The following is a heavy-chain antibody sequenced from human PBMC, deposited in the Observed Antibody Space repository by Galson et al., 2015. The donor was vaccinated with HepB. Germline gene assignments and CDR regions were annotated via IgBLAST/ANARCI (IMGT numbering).Heavy chain of an antibody. V-gene: IGHV4-34*01. CDR2: INHSGST. Sequence: SETLSLTCAVYGGSFSDYYWSWIRQPPGKGLEWIGEINHSGSTNYNPSLKSRVTISVDTSKKQFSLELSSVTAADTAVYYCARWPWTYCSSTSCYSYYGMDVWGQGTTVTVSS. CDR1: GGSFSDYY. CDR3: ARWPWTYCSSTSCYSYYGMDV. D-gene: IGHD2-2*01. J-gene: IGHJ6*02.